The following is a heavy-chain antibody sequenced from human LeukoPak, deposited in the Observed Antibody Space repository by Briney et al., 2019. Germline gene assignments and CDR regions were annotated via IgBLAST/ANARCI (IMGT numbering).Heavy chain of an antibody. J-gene: IGHJ3*01. CDR1: GDSITSCGFY. CDR2: ITNSGTT. Sequence: PSETLSLTCNVSGDSITSCGFYWSWLRHLPGRGLEWLGLITNSGTTSYNPSLKGRLTIERDTSKNQFSLGLTFATAADTAIYYCARDNILTSSPDVFDFWGQGTLVTVSS. CDR3: ARDNILTSSPDVFDF. D-gene: IGHD3-9*01. V-gene: IGHV4-31*03.